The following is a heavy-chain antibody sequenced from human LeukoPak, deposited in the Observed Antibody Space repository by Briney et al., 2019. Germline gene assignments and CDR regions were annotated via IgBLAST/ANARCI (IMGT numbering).Heavy chain of an antibody. J-gene: IGHJ4*02. CDR2: ISYDGSNK. Sequence: GGSLRLSCAASGFTFSSYGMHWVRQAPGKGLEWVAVISYDGSNKYYADSVKGRFTISRDNSKNTLYLQMNSLRAEDTAVYYCAKLYAEADYWGQGTLVTVSS. D-gene: IGHD2-2*01. V-gene: IGHV3-30*18. CDR3: AKLYAEADY. CDR1: GFTFSSYG.